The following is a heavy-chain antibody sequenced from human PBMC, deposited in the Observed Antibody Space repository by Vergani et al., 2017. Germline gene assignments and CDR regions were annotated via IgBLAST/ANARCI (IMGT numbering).Heavy chain of an antibody. CDR2: IWYDGSNK. J-gene: IGHJ4*03. Sequence: QVQLVESGGGVVQPGRSLRLSCAASGFTFSSYGMHWVRQAPGKGLEWVAVIWYDGSNKYYADSVKGRFTISRDNSKNTLYLQMNSLRAEDTAVYYCAREGWNYAIDYWGQGTTVTVSS. CDR3: AREGWNYAIDY. CDR1: GFTFSSYG. V-gene: IGHV3-33*01. D-gene: IGHD1-7*01.